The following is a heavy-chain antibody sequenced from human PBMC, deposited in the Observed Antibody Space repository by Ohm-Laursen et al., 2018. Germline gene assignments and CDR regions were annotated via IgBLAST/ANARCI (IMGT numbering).Heavy chain of an antibody. V-gene: IGHV4-31*03. Sequence: TLSLTCTVSGGSISSGGYYWSWIRQHPGKGLEWIGYMYHSGSTYYNPSLKSRVTISVDTSKNQFSLKLSSVTAADTAVYYCARQISIAARTYYYYGMDVWGQWTTVTVSS. CDR1: GGSISSGGYY. D-gene: IGHD6-6*01. CDR3: ARQISIAARTYYYYGMDV. J-gene: IGHJ6*02. CDR2: MYHSGST.